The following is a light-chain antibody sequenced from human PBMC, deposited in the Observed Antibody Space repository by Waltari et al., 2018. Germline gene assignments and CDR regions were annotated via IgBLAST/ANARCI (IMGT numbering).Light chain of an antibody. CDR3: QSADSSGTHVV. CDR2: KDS. V-gene: IGLV3-25*03. Sequence: SYELTQPPSLSVSPGQTARITCSGDALPKTYAYWYQQKPGQAPVLVIYKDSERPSGIPERFSGSSSGTTVTLTISGVQAEDEADYYCQSADSSGTHVVFGGGTKLTVL. J-gene: IGLJ2*01. CDR1: ALPKTY.